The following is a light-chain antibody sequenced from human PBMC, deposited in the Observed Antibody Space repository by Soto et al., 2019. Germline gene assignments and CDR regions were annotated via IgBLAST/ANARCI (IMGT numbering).Light chain of an antibody. CDR3: AAWDDSLSAYV. CDR1: SSDVGGYDF. V-gene: IGLV2-11*01. Sequence: QSALAQPRSVSGSPGQSVTLSCTGTSSDVGGYDFVSWYQQYPGKAPKLIIYDVTKRTSGVPDRFSGSKSGNSASLAISGLRSEDEADYYCAAWDDSLSAYVFGTGTKLTVL. J-gene: IGLJ1*01. CDR2: DVT.